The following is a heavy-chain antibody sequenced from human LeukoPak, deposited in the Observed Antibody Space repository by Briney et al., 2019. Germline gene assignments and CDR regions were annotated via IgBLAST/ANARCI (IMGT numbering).Heavy chain of an antibody. CDR3: ATERGGGTWFDP. V-gene: IGHV1-46*01. CDR1: GYTFTTYH. J-gene: IGHJ5*02. CDR2: INTRDGNT. D-gene: IGHD2-15*01. Sequence: ASVKDSCKASGYTFTTYHMHWVRQAPGQRLEWMGMINTRDGNTNYAQKFQGRVTMTRDTSTSTVYMELSSLRSEDTAVYYCATERGGGTWFDPWGRGTLVTVSS.